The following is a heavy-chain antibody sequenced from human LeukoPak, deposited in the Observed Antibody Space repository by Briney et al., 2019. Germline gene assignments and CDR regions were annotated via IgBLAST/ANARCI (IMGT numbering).Heavy chain of an antibody. CDR2: IYYSGST. CDR1: GDSMNSSSFY. CDR3: AGETGLLWFGELSPEPYWYFDL. V-gene: IGHV4-61*01. J-gene: IGHJ2*01. D-gene: IGHD3-10*01. Sequence: PSETLSLTCTVSGDSMNSSSFYWSWIRQPPGKGLGGIGYIYYSGSTNYNPSLKSRVTISVDTSKNQFSLKLSSVTAADTAVYYCAGETGLLWFGELSPEPYWYFDLWGRGTLVTVSS.